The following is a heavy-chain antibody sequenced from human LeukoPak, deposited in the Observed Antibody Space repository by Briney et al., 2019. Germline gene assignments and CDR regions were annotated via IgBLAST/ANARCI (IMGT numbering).Heavy chain of an antibody. CDR1: GFTFSGYW. Sequence: GGGLRLSCVASGFTFSGYWMHWVRPAPGKGLVGVSRINTEGRRTSYADSVKGRFTISRDNAKNTVYLQMNSLRAEDTALYYCARVPQGEYNWFDPWGQGTLVTVSS. D-gene: IGHD3-16*01. CDR3: ARVPQGEYNWFDP. CDR2: INTEGRRT. V-gene: IGHV3-74*01. J-gene: IGHJ5*02.